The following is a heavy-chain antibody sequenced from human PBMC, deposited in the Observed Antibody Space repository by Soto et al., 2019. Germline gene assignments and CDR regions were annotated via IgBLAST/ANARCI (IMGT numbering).Heavy chain of an antibody. J-gene: IGHJ4*02. CDR1: GFTFSSYS. V-gene: IGHV3-48*01. D-gene: IGHD6-13*01. CDR3: ARDQMAAAGSFDY. CDR2: ISSSSSTI. Sequence: GGSLRLSCAASGFTFSSYSMNWVRQAPGKGLEWVSYISSSSSTIYYADSVKGRFTISRDNAKNSLYLQMNSLRAEDTAVYYCARDQMAAAGSFDYWGQGTLVTVSS.